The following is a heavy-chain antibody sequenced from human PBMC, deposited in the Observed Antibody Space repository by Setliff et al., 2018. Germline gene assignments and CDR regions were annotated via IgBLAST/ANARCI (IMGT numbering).Heavy chain of an antibody. V-gene: IGHV4-34*01. D-gene: IGHD6-6*01. CDR2: INHRGST. Sequence: TSETLSLTCAAYGGTFSDYHWTWIRQSPEKGLEWIGEINHRGSTNYNPSLKSRVTISIDTSKDQFSLKLISMTAADTAVYYCARGRNIAARLLDSWGQGTLVTVSS. CDR3: ARGRNIAARLLDS. J-gene: IGHJ4*02. CDR1: GGTFSDYH.